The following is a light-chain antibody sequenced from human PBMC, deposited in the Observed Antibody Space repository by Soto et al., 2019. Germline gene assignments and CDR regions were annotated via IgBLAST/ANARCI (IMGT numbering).Light chain of an antibody. CDR3: QHSFDSPQT. J-gene: IGKJ2*01. CDR2: AAS. CDR1: QSITTY. Sequence: DFQMTQSPSSLSASVGDRVTITCRASQSITTYLNWYQQKPGMAPKLLIYAASNLQSGVPSRFSGSGYGPHFTLTISSLQPEDFATYWCQHSFDSPQTFGPGTRLEIK. V-gene: IGKV1-39*01.